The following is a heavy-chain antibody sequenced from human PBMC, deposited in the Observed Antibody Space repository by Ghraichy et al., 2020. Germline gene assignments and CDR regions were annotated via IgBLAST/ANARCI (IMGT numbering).Heavy chain of an antibody. V-gene: IGHV3-15*01. D-gene: IGHD5-12*01. CDR3: TTQATPHGAFDI. CDR2: IKSKTDGGTT. J-gene: IGHJ3*02. CDR1: GFTFSNAW. Sequence: LSLTCAASGFTFSNAWMSWVRQAPGKGLEWVGRIKSKTDGGTTDYAAPVKGRFTISRDDSKNTLYLQMNSLKTEDTAVYYCTTQATPHGAFDIWGQGTMVTVSS.